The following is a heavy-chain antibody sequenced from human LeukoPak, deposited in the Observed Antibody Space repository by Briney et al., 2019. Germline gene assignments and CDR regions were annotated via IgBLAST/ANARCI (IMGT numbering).Heavy chain of an antibody. CDR1: GFTFSLYT. D-gene: IGHD2-8*01. Sequence: GGSLRLSCAASGFTFSLYTMNWVRQAPGKGLEWVSYISSSSSRIYYGDSVKGRFTISRDNAKNSVYLQMNSLRAEDTAVYYCAKDGNGQALAYYYYYYYMDVWGKGTTVTVSS. CDR2: ISSSSSRI. J-gene: IGHJ6*03. CDR3: AKDGNGQALAYYYYYYYMDV. V-gene: IGHV3-48*01.